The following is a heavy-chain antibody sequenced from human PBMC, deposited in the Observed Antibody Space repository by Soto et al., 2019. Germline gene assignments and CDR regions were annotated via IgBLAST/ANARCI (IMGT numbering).Heavy chain of an antibody. CDR2: SNGGSNYI. CDR3: ARDGNRGYDFDF. D-gene: IGHD2-15*01. Sequence: GVSLRLSCEASGFTFSIYAMDWVRQATGKGLEWLSYSNGGSNYIFYADSVKGRFTISRDNAKNSLYLHMSSLRAEATAVYYSARDGNRGYDFDFWGQGSLVTVSS. CDR1: GFTFSIYA. J-gene: IGHJ4*01. V-gene: IGHV3-21*01.